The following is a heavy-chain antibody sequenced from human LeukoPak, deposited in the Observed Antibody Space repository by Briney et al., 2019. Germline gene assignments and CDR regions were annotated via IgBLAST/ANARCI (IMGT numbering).Heavy chain of an antibody. D-gene: IGHD3/OR15-3a*01. CDR3: ARSVGWLLYRKFDY. CDR1: GGSVSSSSYY. CDR2: IYYSGST. J-gene: IGHJ4*02. V-gene: IGHV4-39*07. Sequence: SETLSLTCTVSGGSVSSSSYYWGWIRQPPGKGLEWIGSIYYSGSTYYNPSLKSRVTISVDTSKNQFSLKLSSVTAADTAVYYCARSVGWLLYRKFDYWGQGTLVTVSS.